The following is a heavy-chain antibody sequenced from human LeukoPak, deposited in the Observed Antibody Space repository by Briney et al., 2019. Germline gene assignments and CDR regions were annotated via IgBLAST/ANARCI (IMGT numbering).Heavy chain of an antibody. Sequence: PSETLSLTCTVSGGSISSGSYYWSWIRQPAGTGLEWIGRIYTSGSTNYNPSLKSRVTISVDTSKNQFSLKLGSVTAADTAVYYCARVAPLWQYYYYYMGVWGKGTTVTVSS. CDR2: IYTSGST. J-gene: IGHJ6*03. CDR3: ARVAPLWQYYYYYMGV. CDR1: GGSISSGSYY. D-gene: IGHD5-18*01. V-gene: IGHV4-61*02.